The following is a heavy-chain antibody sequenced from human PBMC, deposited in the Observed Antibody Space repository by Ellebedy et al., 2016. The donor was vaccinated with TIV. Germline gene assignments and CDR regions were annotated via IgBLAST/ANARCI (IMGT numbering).Heavy chain of an antibody. Sequence: GESLKISCAASGFTFSSYGMHWVRQAPGKGLEWVAVIWYDGSNKYYADSVKGRFTISRDNSKNTMYLQMNSLRAEDMAMYYCARGTVPVGLSCMDVWGQGTTVTVSS. CDR1: GFTFSSYG. V-gene: IGHV3-33*08. CDR3: ARGTVPVGLSCMDV. CDR2: IWYDGSNK. D-gene: IGHD3-10*01. J-gene: IGHJ6*02.